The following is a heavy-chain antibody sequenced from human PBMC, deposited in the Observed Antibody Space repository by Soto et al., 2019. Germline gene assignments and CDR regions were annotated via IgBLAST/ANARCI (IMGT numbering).Heavy chain of an antibody. D-gene: IGHD5-18*01. CDR3: ARDRDGYNYGYVDY. Sequence: GGSLRLSCAASGFTFSSYGMHWVRQAPGKGLEWVAVIWYDGSNKYYADSVKGRFTISRDNSKNTLYLQMNSLRAEDTAVYYYARDRDGYNYGYVDYWGQGTLVTVSS. CDR2: IWYDGSNK. CDR1: GFTFSSYG. V-gene: IGHV3-33*01. J-gene: IGHJ4*02.